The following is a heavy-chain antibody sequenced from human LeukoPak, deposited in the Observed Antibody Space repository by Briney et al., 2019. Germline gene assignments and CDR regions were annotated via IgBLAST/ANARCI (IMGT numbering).Heavy chain of an antibody. Sequence: SGGSLRLSCAASGFTFSSYGMQWVRQAPGKGLEWVGHTRNKANNYATDYAASVKGRFTISRDDSRNSVYLQMNSLKTEDTAVYYCTRWRSGTSDWGQGTLVTVSS. D-gene: IGHD4-23*01. CDR3: TRWRSGTSD. J-gene: IGHJ4*02. CDR2: TRNKANNYAT. CDR1: GFTFSSYG. V-gene: IGHV3-72*01.